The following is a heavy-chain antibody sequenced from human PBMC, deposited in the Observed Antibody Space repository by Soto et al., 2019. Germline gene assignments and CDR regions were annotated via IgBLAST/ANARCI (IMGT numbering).Heavy chain of an antibody. Sequence: SSVKLYCNASGGTFSSYAISWVRQAPGQGLEWMGGIIPIFGTANYAQKFQGRVTITADESTSTAYMELSSLRSEDTAVYYCARPVASREYYFDYWGQGTLVTVSS. D-gene: IGHD2-21*01. V-gene: IGHV1-69*13. CDR2: IIPIFGTA. J-gene: IGHJ4*02. CDR3: ARPVASREYYFDY. CDR1: GGTFSSYA.